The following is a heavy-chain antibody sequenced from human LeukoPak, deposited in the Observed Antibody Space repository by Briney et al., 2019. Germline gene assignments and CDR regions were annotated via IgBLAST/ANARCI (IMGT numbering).Heavy chain of an antibody. J-gene: IGHJ6*02. V-gene: IGHV3-74*01. CDR1: GFTFSSYW. CDR2: INSDGSST. CDR3: ARVCSGGGSCYAHYYYYGMDV. Sequence: GGSLRLSCAASGFTFSSYWMHWVRQAPGKGLVWVSRINSDGSSTSYADSVKGRFTISRDNAKNSLYLQMNSLRAEDTAVYYCARVCSGGGSCYAHYYYYGMDVWGQGTTVTVSS. D-gene: IGHD2-15*01.